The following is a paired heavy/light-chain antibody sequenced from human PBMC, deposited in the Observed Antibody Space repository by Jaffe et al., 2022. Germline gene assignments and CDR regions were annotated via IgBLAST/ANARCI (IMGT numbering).Heavy chain of an antibody. V-gene: IGHV2-70*20. J-gene: IGHJ3*02. CDR3: ARIRWLNSGRDGYNTLGAFDI. D-gene: IGHD5-12*01. Sequence: QVTLRESGPALVKPTQTLTLTCTFSGFSLSTSGMCVSWVRQPPGKALEWLALIDWDDDKYYSTSLKTRLTISKDTSKNQVVLTMTNMDPVDTATYYCARIRWLNSGRDGYNTLGAFDIWGQGTMVTVSS. CDR2: IDWDDDK. CDR1: GFSLSTSGMC.
Light chain of an antibody. J-gene: IGKJ2*01. CDR2: DAS. CDR1: QDISNY. CDR3: QQYDNLPSYT. Sequence: DIQMTQSPSSLSASVGDRVTITCQASQDISNYLNWYQQKPGKAPKLLIYDASNLETGVPSRFSGSGSGTDFTFTISSLQPEDIATYYCQQYDNLPSYTFGQGTKLEIK. V-gene: IGKV1-33*01.